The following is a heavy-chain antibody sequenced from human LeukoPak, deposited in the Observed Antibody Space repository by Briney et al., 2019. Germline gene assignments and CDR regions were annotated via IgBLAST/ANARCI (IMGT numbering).Heavy chain of an antibody. CDR1: GGSISSSSYY. D-gene: IGHD3-10*01. Sequence: SETLSLTCTVSGGSISSSSYYWGWIRQPPGTGLEWIGSIYYGGSSYYNPSLKSRVTISVDTSKNQFSLNLNSVTAADTAMYYCAREKARGTFGEILDSWGQGTLVTVSS. J-gene: IGHJ4*02. V-gene: IGHV4-39*02. CDR3: AREKARGTFGEILDS. CDR2: IYYGGSS.